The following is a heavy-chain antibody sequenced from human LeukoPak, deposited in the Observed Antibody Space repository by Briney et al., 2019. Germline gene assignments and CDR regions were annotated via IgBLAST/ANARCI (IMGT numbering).Heavy chain of an antibody. D-gene: IGHD6-19*01. CDR1: EYTFTSYY. CDR2: INPSGGST. Sequence: GASVKVSCNASEYTFTSYYMHCVRQAPGQGLEWMGIINPSGGSTSYAQKLQGRVTMTRDTSTSTAYMELRSLRSDDTAVYYCARGPSGYSSGWYLFDYYYYMDVWGKGTTVTVSS. J-gene: IGHJ6*03. V-gene: IGHV1-46*04. CDR3: ARGPSGYSSGWYLFDYYYYMDV.